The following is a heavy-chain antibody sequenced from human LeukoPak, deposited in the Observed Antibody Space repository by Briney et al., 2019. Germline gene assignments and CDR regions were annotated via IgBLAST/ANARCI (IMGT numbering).Heavy chain of an antibody. V-gene: IGHV4-59*01. CDR1: GGSISSYY. CDR2: IYYSGST. CDR3: ARKSREYGGISGFDS. Sequence: PSETLSLTCTVSGGSISSYYWSWIRQPPGKGLEWIGDIYYSGSTNYNPSLKSRVTISVDTSKNQFSLKLSSVTAADTAVYYCARKSREYGGISGFDSWGQGNLVTVSS. D-gene: IGHD4-23*01. J-gene: IGHJ4*02.